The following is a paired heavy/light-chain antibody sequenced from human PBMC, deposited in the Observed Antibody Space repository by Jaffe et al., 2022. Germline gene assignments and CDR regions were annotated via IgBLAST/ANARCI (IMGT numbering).Heavy chain of an antibody. J-gene: IGHJ4*02. CDR3: ARDLAGTNGPFFDH. CDR1: GGSISSYY. Sequence: QVQLQESGPGLVKPSETLSLTCTVSGGSISSYYWSWIRQPPGKGLEWIGYISYSGSTNYNPSLRGRVIVSLDTSRNQFSLKLKSVTAADTAVYYCARDLAGTNGPFFDHWGQGTLVTVSS. CDR2: ISYSGST. D-gene: IGHD2-8*01. V-gene: IGHV4-59*01.
Light chain of an antibody. CDR1: QTISTW. Sequence: DIQMTQSPSTLSASVGDRVTITCRASQTISTWLAWYQQKPGKAPRLLMYKASSLESGVPSRFSGSGSGTEFTLTITSLQPDDFATYYCQQYNSYGRTFGQGTRVEIK. J-gene: IGKJ1*01. CDR2: KAS. CDR3: QQYNSYGRT. V-gene: IGKV1-5*03.